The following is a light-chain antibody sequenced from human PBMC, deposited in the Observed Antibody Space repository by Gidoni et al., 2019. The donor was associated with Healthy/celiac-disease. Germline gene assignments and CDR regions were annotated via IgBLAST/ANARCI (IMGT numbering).Light chain of an antibody. J-gene: IGKJ2*01. CDR3: QHHRA. CDR2: GAS. CDR1: QSVSSSY. V-gene: IGKV3-20*01. Sequence: EIVLTQSPGTLSLSPGERATLSCRASQSVSSSYLAWYQQKPGQAPRLLSYGASSRATGIPDRFSGSGSGTDFTLTISRLEPEDFAVYYCQHHRAFXXXTKLEIK.